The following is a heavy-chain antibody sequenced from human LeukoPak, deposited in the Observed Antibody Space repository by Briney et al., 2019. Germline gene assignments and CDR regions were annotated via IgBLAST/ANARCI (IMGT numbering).Heavy chain of an antibody. CDR2: IFTSGDT. J-gene: IGHJ4*02. CDR1: GGSISSSSYY. CDR3: ASEFSV. D-gene: IGHD5/OR15-5a*01. Sequence: SETLSLTCTVSGGSISSSSYYWGWIRQPPGKGLEWIGRIFTSGDTNYNPSLKSRVTMSVDTSKNQVSLKLSSVTAADTAIYYCASEFSVWGQGTLVTVSS. V-gene: IGHV4-61*02.